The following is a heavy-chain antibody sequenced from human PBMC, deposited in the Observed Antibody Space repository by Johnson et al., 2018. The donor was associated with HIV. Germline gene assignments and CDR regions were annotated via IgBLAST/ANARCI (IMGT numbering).Heavy chain of an antibody. CDR2: IWYDGSNK. Sequence: QVQLVESGGGLVQPGRSLRLSCAASGFNFSTYGMHWVRQAPGKGLEWVAVIWYDGSNKYYGDSVKGRFTISRDNSKNTLYLQMNSLRVEDTAVYYCAKSIVGATYDAFDIWGQGTMVTVSS. V-gene: IGHV3-33*06. CDR3: AKSIVGATYDAFDI. J-gene: IGHJ3*02. CDR1: GFNFSTYG. D-gene: IGHD1-26*01.